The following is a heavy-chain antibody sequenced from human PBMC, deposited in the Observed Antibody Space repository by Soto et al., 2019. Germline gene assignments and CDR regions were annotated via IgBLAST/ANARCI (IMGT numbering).Heavy chain of an antibody. CDR1: GFTFSSYS. CDR3: ARVFTYYYDSSGYYFDY. J-gene: IGHJ4*02. V-gene: IGHV3-21*01. CDR2: ISSSSSYI. D-gene: IGHD3-22*01. Sequence: PVGSLRLSCAASGFTFSSYSMNWVRQAPGKGLEWVSSISSSSSYIYYADSVKGRFTISRDDAKNSLYLQMNSLRAEDTAVYYCARVFTYYYDSSGYYFDYWGQGTQVTVSS.